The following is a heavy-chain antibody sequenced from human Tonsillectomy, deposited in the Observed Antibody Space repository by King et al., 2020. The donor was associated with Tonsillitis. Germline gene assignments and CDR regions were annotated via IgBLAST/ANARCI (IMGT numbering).Heavy chain of an antibody. V-gene: IGHV4-38-2*02. CDR2: IYHSGST. D-gene: IGHD4-17*01. J-gene: IGHJ4*02. Sequence: VQLQESGPGLVKPSETLSLTCTVSGYSISSGYYWGWIRQPPGKGLEWIGSIYHSGSTYDNPSLKSRVTISVDTSKNQFSLKLSSVTAADTAVYYCARGDGDYVYWGQGTLVTVSS. CDR3: ARGDGDYVY. CDR1: GYSISSGYY.